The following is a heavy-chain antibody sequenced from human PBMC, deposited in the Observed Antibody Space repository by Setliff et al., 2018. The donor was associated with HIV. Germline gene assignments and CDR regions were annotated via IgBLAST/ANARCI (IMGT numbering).Heavy chain of an antibody. J-gene: IGHJ6*03. D-gene: IGHD2-15*01. Sequence: GGSLRLSCAASDFTFSTYCMNWVRQAPGKGLEWISSISYRSSYIYYSDSVKGRFTISRNDAENSLFLQLNSLRDEDTAVYYCSRSQGIGNYYMDVWGTGTTVTISS. CDR1: DFTFSTYC. V-gene: IGHV3-21*01. CDR3: SRSQGIGNYYMDV. CDR2: ISYRSSYI.